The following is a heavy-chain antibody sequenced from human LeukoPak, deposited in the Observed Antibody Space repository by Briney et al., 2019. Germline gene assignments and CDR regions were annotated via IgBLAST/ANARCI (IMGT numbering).Heavy chain of an antibody. CDR1: LDSTTSNF. V-gene: IGHV4-59*12. Sequence: SETPSLTCTVSLDSTTSNFGSCVRQPPGEGLEWIGQTHRSGSPNYNPSLQSRVTISIDRSRNQIALELSSVTAADTAVYYCAREILGGFNPGAYWGQGTLVTVSS. D-gene: IGHD1-14*01. J-gene: IGHJ4*02. CDR3: AREILGGFNPGAY. CDR2: THRSGSP.